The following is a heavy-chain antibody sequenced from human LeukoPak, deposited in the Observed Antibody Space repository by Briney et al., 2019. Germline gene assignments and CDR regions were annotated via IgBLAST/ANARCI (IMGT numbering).Heavy chain of an antibody. CDR1: GFTFSRYA. J-gene: IGHJ4*02. D-gene: IGHD1-26*01. CDR2: ISSGGGST. Sequence: GGSLRLSCSASGFTFSRYAMHWVRQAPGKGLEYVSAISSGGGSTYYADSVKGRFTISRDNSKNTLYLQMNSLRAEDTAVYYCASSGNYRIYYFDYWGQGTLVTVSS. CDR3: ASSGNYRIYYFDY. V-gene: IGHV3-64*04.